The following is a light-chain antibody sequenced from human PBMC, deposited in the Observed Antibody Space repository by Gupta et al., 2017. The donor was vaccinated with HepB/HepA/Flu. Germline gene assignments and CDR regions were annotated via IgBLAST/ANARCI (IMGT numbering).Light chain of an antibody. CDR2: GAS. J-gene: IGKJ1*01. V-gene: IGKV3-15*01. CDR1: QSVSDN. CDR3: QQDNDWPRT. Sequence: EIVMTQSPATLSVSPGERATLSCRASQSVSDNLAWYQQNPGQAPRLLIYGASTRAPGIPARFSGSGSGTEFTLTISSLQSEDFAVYYCQQDNDWPRTFGQGTKVEIK.